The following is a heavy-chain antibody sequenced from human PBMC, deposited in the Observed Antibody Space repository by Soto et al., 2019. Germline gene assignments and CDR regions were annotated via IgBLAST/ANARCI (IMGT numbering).Heavy chain of an antibody. D-gene: IGHD2-21*01. J-gene: IGHJ5*02. CDR1: GAALNSGNYY. V-gene: IGHV4-31*03. CDR3: ATLRIATNNYKWFDP. CDR2: IYVTGAV. Sequence: SETLSLTCSVSGAALNSGNYYWSWIRQVPGKGLEWIGHIYVTGAVDYNPSLRDRITISQDTSERQFSLTLRLVTAADTAVYYCATLRIATNNYKWFDPWGQGTLVT.